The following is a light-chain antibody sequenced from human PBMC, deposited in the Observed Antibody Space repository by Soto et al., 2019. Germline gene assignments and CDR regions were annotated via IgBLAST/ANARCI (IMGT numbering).Light chain of an antibody. Sequence: VLTQPASVSGSPGQSITISCTVTSSDVGLYDYVSFYQQHPGKAPQLMIYAVSNRPSGVSNRFSDSKSGNTASLFISGLQAEDEADYYSSSYTSDSSYAFGSGTKVTV. CDR2: AVS. J-gene: IGLJ1*01. CDR1: SSDVGLYDY. CDR3: SSYTSDSSYA. V-gene: IGLV2-14*01.